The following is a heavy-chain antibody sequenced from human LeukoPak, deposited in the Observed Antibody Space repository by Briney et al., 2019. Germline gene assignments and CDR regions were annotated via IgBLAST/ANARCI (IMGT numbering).Heavy chain of an antibody. CDR3: ARVQSGAFDI. CDR1: GFTVSNAW. Sequence: PGGSLRLSCAASGFTVSNAWMSWVRQAPGKGLEWVGRIKPKTDGGTTDYAAPVKGRFTISRDNAKNTLYLQMNSLRAEDTAVYYCARVQSGAFDIWGQGTMVTVSS. CDR2: IKPKTDGGTT. V-gene: IGHV3-15*05. J-gene: IGHJ3*02. D-gene: IGHD7-27*01.